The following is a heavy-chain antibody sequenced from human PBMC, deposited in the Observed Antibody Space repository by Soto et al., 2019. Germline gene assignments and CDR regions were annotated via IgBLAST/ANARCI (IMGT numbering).Heavy chain of an antibody. CDR3: ARGDLGSGWLIDY. J-gene: IGHJ4*02. V-gene: IGHV3-21*02. D-gene: IGHD6-19*01. Sequence: EVQLVESGGGLVKPGGPLRLSCAASGFTVSSYTMNWVRQAPGKGLEWVSSISASGTYIYYADSVKGRFTISRDNTKNSLYMQMNSLRAEDTAVYYCARGDLGSGWLIDYWGQGALVTVSS. CDR1: GFTVSSYT. CDR2: ISASGTYI.